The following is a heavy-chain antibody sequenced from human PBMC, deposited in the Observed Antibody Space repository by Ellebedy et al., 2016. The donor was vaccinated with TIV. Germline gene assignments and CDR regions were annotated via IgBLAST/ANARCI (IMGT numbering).Heavy chain of an antibody. J-gene: IGHJ4*02. CDR2: VIPIVGAV. CDR1: GDILSSYA. Sequence: AASVKISCKASGDILSSYAISWVRQAPGQGLEWMGGVIPIVGAVNYAQDFQGRVTLTADAFTYTSHMLLSSLRSDDTAIYYCVRIEDGGWALDHWGQGTLVTVSS. CDR3: VRIEDGGWALDH. D-gene: IGHD6-19*01. V-gene: IGHV1-69*13.